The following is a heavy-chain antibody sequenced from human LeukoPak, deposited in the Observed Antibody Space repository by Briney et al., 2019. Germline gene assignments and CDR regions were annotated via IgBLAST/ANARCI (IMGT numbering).Heavy chain of an antibody. CDR2: IVRGGGTT. J-gene: IGHJ4*02. V-gene: IGHV3-23*01. CDR1: GFTVGNGW. Sequence: GGSLRLSCAASGFTVGNGWMSWVRQAPGKGLEWVSAIVRGGGTTYYADSVKGRFTISRDNSKNTLYLQMNSLRAEDTAVYYCARRHVDYWGQGTLVTVSS. CDR3: ARRHVDY.